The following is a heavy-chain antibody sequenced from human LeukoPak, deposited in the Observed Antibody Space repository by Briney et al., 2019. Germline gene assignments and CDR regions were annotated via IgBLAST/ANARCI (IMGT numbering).Heavy chain of an antibody. J-gene: IGHJ4*02. D-gene: IGHD1-26*01. Sequence: SETLSLTCTVSGGSISSYYWSWIRQPPGKGLEWIGYIYYSGSTNYNPSPKSRVTISVDTSKNQFSLKLSSVTAADTAVYYCARALRGGSFYYFDYWGQGTLVTVSS. CDR1: GGSISSYY. CDR3: ARALRGGSFYYFDY. CDR2: IYYSGST. V-gene: IGHV4-59*01.